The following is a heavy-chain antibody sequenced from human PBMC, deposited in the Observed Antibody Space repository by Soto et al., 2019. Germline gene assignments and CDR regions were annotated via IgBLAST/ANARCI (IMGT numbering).Heavy chain of an antibody. Sequence: EVQLVESGGGLVQPGGSLRLSCVASGFMFDSYAMNWVRQSPGKGLEWVSYISPGGDRIYYAESLKGGITISRDNARNSLPLQMNILRDEDTAVYYCTKSADSAGWGVDFWGQGALVTVSS. V-gene: IGHV3-48*02. CDR3: TKSADSAGWGVDF. J-gene: IGHJ4*02. D-gene: IGHD3-10*01. CDR1: GFMFDSYA. CDR2: ISPGGDRI.